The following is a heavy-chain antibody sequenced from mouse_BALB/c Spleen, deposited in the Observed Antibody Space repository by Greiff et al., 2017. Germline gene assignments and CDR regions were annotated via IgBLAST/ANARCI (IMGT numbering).Heavy chain of an antibody. J-gene: IGHJ4*01. D-gene: IGHD1-1*01. Sequence: QVQLQQSGAELVRPGASVKMSCKASGYTFTDYAMHWVKQSHAKSLEWIGVISTYYGDASYNQKFKGKATMTVDKSSSTAYMELASLTSEDSAIYYWARSNYYGSTYYALDYWGQGTSVTVSS. CDR3: ARSNYYGSTYYALDY. CDR2: ISTYYGDA. CDR1: GYTFTDYA. V-gene: IGHV1S137*01.